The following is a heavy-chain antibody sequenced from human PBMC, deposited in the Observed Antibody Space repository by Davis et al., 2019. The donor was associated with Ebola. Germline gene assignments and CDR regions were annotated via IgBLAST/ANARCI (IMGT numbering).Heavy chain of an antibody. CDR3: ARDSSGAYDAFDI. J-gene: IGHJ3*02. D-gene: IGHD3-22*01. Sequence: ASVKVSCKASGYTFTGYYMHWVRQAPGQGLEWMGWINPNSGGTNYAQKLQGRVTMTTDTSTSTAYMELRSLRSDDTAVYYCARDSSGAYDAFDIWGQGTMVTVSS. CDR1: GYTFTGYY. V-gene: IGHV1-2*02. CDR2: INPNSGGT.